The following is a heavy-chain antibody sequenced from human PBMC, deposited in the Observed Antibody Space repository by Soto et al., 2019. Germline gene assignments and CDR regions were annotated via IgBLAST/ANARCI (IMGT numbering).Heavy chain of an antibody. CDR2: IDWDDDK. J-gene: IGHJ6*02. D-gene: IGHD5-18*01. CDR3: ARIRAKYSYGLYYYYYYGMDV. CDR1: GFSLSTNGMC. Sequence: SGPTLVNPTQPLTLTCTFSGFSLSTNGMCVSWIRQPPGKALEWLALIDWDDDKYYSTSLKTRLTISKDTSKNQVVLTMTNMDPVDTATYYCARIRAKYSYGLYYYYYYGMDVWGQGTTVTVSS. V-gene: IGHV2-70*01.